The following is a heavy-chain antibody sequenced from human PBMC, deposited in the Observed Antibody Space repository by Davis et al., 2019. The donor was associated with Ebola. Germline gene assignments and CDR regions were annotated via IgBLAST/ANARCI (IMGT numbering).Heavy chain of an antibody. D-gene: IGHD3-10*01. J-gene: IGHJ4*02. CDR3: AREGAGYYYYT. CDR2: ISWNGGRV. CDR1: GFTFDNYG. Sequence: PGGSLRLSCAASGFTFDNYGMSWVRQRPGKGLEWVCGISWNGGRVGYADSVKGRFIISRDNTKNSLSLQMTSLRAEDAALYYCAREGAGYYYYTWGQGTLVTVSS. V-gene: IGHV3-20*04.